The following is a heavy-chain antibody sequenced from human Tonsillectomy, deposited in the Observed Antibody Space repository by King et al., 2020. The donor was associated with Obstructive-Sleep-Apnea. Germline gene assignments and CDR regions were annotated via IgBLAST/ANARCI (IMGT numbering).Heavy chain of an antibody. J-gene: IGHJ1*01. CDR2: IKQDGSEK. D-gene: IGHD2-21*02. V-gene: IGHV3-7*03. Sequence: VQLVESGGGLVQPGGSLRLSCAASGFTFSSYWMSWVRQAPGKGLEWVANIKQDGSEKYYVYSVKGRFTISRDNAKNSLYLQMNSLRAEDTAVYYCARLPLAYCGGDCYRAEYFQHWGQGTLVTVSS. CDR3: ARLPLAYCGGDCYRAEYFQH. CDR1: GFTFSSYW.